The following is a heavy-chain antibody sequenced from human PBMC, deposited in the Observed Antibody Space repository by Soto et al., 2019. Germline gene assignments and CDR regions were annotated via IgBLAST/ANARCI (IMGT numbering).Heavy chain of an antibody. CDR2: INSDGSST. D-gene: IGHD2-15*01. V-gene: IGHV3-74*01. CDR3: AREAVVVAAEDY. Sequence: PGGSLRLSCAASEFTFSSYWMHWVRQAPGKGLVWVSRINSDGSSTSYADSVKGRFTISRDNAKNTLYLQMNSLRAEDTAVYYCAREAVVVAAEDYWGQGTLVTVSS. J-gene: IGHJ4*02. CDR1: EFTFSSYW.